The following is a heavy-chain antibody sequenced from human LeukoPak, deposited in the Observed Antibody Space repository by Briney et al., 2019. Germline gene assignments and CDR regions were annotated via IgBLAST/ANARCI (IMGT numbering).Heavy chain of an antibody. D-gene: IGHD3-16*01. CDR2: VSGGDPNT. CDR1: GFTFSSYT. CDR3: ARLLGMIMFGEADAFEV. Sequence: GSLRLSCAASGFTFSSYTMNWVRQAPGKGLEWVSAVSGGDPNTYYADSVKGRFTISRDNSKNTLYLQMNSLRAEDTAVYYCARLLGMIMFGEADAFEVWGQGTRVTVSS. V-gene: IGHV3-23*01. J-gene: IGHJ3*01.